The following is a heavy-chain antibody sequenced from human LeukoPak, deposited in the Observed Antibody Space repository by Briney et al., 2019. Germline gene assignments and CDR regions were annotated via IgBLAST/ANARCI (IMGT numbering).Heavy chain of an antibody. CDR3: ASLTTADAFDI. Sequence: SETLSLTCTVSGGSISSYYWSWIRQPPGKGLEWIGYIYDSGSTNYNPSLKSRVTISVDTSKNQFSLKLSSVTAAGTAVFYCASLTTADAFDIWGQGTMVTVSS. CDR2: IYDSGST. V-gene: IGHV4-59*01. CDR1: GGSISSYY. D-gene: IGHD3-22*01. J-gene: IGHJ3*02.